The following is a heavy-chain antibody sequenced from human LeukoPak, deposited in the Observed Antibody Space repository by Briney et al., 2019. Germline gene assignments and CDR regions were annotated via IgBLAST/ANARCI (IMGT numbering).Heavy chain of an antibody. V-gene: IGHV3-23*01. CDR1: GFTFSSYA. CDR2: ISGSGGST. Sequence: GGSLRLSCAASGFTFSSYAMSWVRQAPGKGLEWVSAISGSGGSTYYADSVKGRFTISRDNSKNTLYLQMNSLRAEDTAVYYCACSGSGSHRAPFDYWGQGTLVTVSS. CDR3: ACSGSGSHRAPFDY. D-gene: IGHD3-10*01. J-gene: IGHJ4*02.